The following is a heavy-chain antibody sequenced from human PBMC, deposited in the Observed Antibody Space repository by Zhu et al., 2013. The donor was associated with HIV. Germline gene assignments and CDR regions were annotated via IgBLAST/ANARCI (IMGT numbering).Heavy chain of an antibody. V-gene: IGHV1-69-2*01. CDR3: ARDASVPGDYYYYGMDV. CDR2: VDPEDGET. D-gene: IGHD6-19*01. Sequence: EVQLVQSGAEVKKPGATVKXSCKVSGYTFTDYYMHWVQQAPGKGLEWMGLVDPEDGETIYAEKFQGRVTITADKSTSTAYMELSSLRSDDTAVYYCARDASVPGDYYYYGMDVWGQGTTVSVSS. J-gene: IGHJ6*02. CDR1: GYTFTDYY.